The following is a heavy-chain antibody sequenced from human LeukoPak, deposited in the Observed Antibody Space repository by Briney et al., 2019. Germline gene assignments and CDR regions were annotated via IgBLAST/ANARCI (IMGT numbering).Heavy chain of an antibody. Sequence: SGGSLRLSCAASGFTFSSYAMHWVRQAPGKGLEWVAVISYDGSNKYYADSVKGRFTISRDNSKNTLYLQMNSLRAEDTAVYYCAREGGVGYGDYRSYYYYMDVWGKGTTVTVSS. J-gene: IGHJ6*03. V-gene: IGHV3-30-3*01. D-gene: IGHD4-17*01. CDR3: AREGGVGYGDYRSYYYYMDV. CDR2: ISYDGSNK. CDR1: GFTFSSYA.